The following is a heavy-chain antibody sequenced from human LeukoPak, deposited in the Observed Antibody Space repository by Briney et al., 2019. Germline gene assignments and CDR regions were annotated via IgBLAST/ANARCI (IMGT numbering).Heavy chain of an antibody. CDR1: AFTLGSHD. Sequence: PGRSLRLSCSASAFTLGSHDLHRVCQIPRQGLEWVAGLSSGFHALFGDSVQGRFTVSSEDARNSLYLQMNSPRAGDTAVYYCVREARGYHYTYFDYWGQGTLVTVSS. CDR2: LSSGFHA. V-gene: IGHV3-13*01. CDR3: VREARGYHYTYFDY. J-gene: IGHJ4*02. D-gene: IGHD5-18*01.